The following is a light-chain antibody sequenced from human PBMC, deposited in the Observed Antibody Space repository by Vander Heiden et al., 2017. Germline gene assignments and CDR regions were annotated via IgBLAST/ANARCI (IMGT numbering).Light chain of an antibody. CDR1: QGISSY. CDR3: QQLNSYPRT. J-gene: IGKJ2*01. V-gene: IGKV1-9*01. CDR2: SAS. Sequence: IQLTQSTCSLSASVGDRVTITCRASQGISSYVAWYQQKPGKAPQLLIYSASTLQAGVPSSFSGSGSGTDFTLTIRSLQPEDFATYYCQQLNSYPRTFGQGTKLEIK.